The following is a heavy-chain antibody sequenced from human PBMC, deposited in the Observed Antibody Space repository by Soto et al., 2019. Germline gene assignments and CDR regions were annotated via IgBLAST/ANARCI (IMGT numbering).Heavy chain of an antibody. CDR3: ARGDNWNYDYYYYGMDV. J-gene: IGHJ6*02. Sequence: ASVKVSCKASGYTFTSYYMHWVRQAPGQGLEWMGIINPSGGSTSYAQKFQGRVTMTRDTSTSTVYMELSSLRSEDTAVYYCARGDNWNYDYYYYGMDVWGQGTTVTVS. CDR1: GYTFTSYY. D-gene: IGHD1-7*01. CDR2: INPSGGST. V-gene: IGHV1-46*01.